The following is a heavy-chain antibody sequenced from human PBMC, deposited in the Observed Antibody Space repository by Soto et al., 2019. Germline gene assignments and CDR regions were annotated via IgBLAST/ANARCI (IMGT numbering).Heavy chain of an antibody. J-gene: IGHJ1*01. V-gene: IGHV1-69*12. CDR1: GGTFSSYA. CDR2: IIPIFGTA. CDR3: ARDLGYSSGWYID. Sequence: QVQLVQSGAEVKKPGSSVKVSCKASGGTFSSYAISWVRQAPGQGLEWMGGIIPIFGTANYAQKVQGRVTISADESTSTAYMERSSLRSEDTAVYYCARDLGYSSGWYIDWGQGTLVTVSS. D-gene: IGHD6-19*01.